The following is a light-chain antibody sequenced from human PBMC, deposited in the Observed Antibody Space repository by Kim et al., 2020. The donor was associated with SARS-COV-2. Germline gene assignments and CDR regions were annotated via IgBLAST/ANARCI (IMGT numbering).Light chain of an antibody. CDR2: YDN. CDR3: ASWDDTLSGWV. Sequence: GQRFTISCTGTSPNVGSNYVNSYQQVPPTAPKVLIYYDNQRPSGVPYRFSASKSCGSASLPISGLHSEDEADYYCASWDDTLSGWVFGGGTQLTVL. CDR1: SPNVGSNY. V-gene: IGLV1-47*01. J-gene: IGLJ3*02.